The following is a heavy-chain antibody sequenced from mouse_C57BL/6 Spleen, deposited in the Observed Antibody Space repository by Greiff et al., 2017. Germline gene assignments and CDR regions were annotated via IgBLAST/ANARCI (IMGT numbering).Heavy chain of an antibody. CDR2: IWTGGGT. D-gene: IGHD3-2*02. J-gene: IGHJ3*01. CDR1: GFSLTSYA. V-gene: IGHV2-9-1*01. Sequence: VKLMESGPGLVAPSQSLSITCTVSGFSLTSYAISWVRQPPGKGLEWLGVIWTGGGTNYNSALNSRLSISKDNSKSQVFLKMNSLQTDDTARYYCARNWDSSGYGFAYWGQGTLVTGSA. CDR3: ARNWDSSGYGFAY.